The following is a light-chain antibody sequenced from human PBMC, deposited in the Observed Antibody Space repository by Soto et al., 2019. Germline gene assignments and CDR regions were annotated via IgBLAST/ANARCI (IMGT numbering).Light chain of an antibody. CDR1: QDISNY. CDR3: PQYDNLPPYT. V-gene: IGKV1-33*01. Sequence: DIQMTQSPSSLSASVGDRVTITCQASQDISNYLNWYQQKPGKAPKLLIYDASNLETGVPSRFSGSSSGTDFTFTISSLQPEDIATYYCPQYDNLPPYTFGQGTKLEIK. CDR2: DAS. J-gene: IGKJ2*01.